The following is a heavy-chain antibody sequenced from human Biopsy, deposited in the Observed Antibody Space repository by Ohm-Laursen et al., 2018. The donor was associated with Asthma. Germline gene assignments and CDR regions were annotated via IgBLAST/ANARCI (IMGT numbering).Heavy chain of an antibody. D-gene: IGHD3-22*01. Sequence: ASVKVSCKASGGTLNNYAINWVRQAPGQGLEWMGWINTNTGNPTYAQGFTGRFVFSLDTSVNTAHLQISSLKAEDTAVYYCARMISYYHEMRAPFFDYWGQGTLVTVSS. CDR2: INTNTGNP. V-gene: IGHV7-4-1*02. J-gene: IGHJ4*02. CDR3: ARMISYYHEMRAPFFDY. CDR1: GGTLNNYA.